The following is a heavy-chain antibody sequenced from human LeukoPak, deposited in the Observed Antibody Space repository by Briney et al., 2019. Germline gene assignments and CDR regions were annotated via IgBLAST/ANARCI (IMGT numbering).Heavy chain of an antibody. D-gene: IGHD4-17*01. CDR1: GGSISSGDYY. CDR2: ISYSGSA. Sequence: PSETLSLTCTVSGGSISSGDYYWSWIRQPPGKGLEWIGYISYSGSANYNPSLKTRVTISIDKSKNQFSLKMTSVTAADTAVYYCARTLRGQNYYGYLDYWGQGTLVTVSS. V-gene: IGHV4-61*08. CDR3: ARTLRGQNYYGYLDY. J-gene: IGHJ4*02.